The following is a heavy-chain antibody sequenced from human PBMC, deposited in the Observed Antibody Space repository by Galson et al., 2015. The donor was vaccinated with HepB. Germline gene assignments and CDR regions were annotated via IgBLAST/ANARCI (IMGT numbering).Heavy chain of an antibody. CDR3: AREVVPAAYCGMDV. Sequence: SVKVSCKASGYTFTNYYMHWVRQAPGQGLEWMGIINPNSGSTSYAQKFQGRVTMTRDTSTSTLYMELSSLRSEDTAVYYCAREVVPAAYCGMDVWGQGTTVTVSS. CDR1: GYTFTNYY. CDR2: INPNSGST. D-gene: IGHD2-2*01. J-gene: IGHJ6*02. V-gene: IGHV1-46*01.